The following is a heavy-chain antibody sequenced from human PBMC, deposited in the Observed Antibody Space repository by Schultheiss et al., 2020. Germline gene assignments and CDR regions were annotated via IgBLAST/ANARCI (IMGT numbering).Heavy chain of an antibody. J-gene: IGHJ5*02. CDR2: IRSKAYGGTT. CDR3: ASTPYP. CDR1: GFTFGDYA. Sequence: GGSLRLSCTASGFTFGDYAMSWVRQAPGKGLEWVGFIRSKAYGGTTEYAASVKGRFTISRDDSKNTVYLQMNSLRAEDTAVYYCASTPYPWGQGTLVTVSS. V-gene: IGHV3-49*04.